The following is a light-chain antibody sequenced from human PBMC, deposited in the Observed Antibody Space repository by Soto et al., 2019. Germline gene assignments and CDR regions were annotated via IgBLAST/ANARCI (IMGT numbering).Light chain of an antibody. CDR2: DAS. Sequence: EIVMTQSPATLSLSPGARAPLSCRASQSVSSYLAWYQQKPGQAPRLLIYDASNRATGIPARFSGSGSGTDFTLTISSLEPEDFAVYYCQQRVTFGPGTKVDIK. J-gene: IGKJ3*01. CDR3: QQRVT. CDR1: QSVSSY. V-gene: IGKV3-11*01.